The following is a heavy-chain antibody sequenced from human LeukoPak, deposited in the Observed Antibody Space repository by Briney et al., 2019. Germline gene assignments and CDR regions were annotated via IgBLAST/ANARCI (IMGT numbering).Heavy chain of an antibody. CDR1: GFTFSSYG. Sequence: GGSLRLSCAESGFTFSSYGMHWVRQAPGKGLEWVAFIRYDGSNKYYADSVKGRFTISRDNSKNTLYLQMNSLRAEDTAVYYCARETGEDYYYYYYMDVWGKGTTVTVSS. D-gene: IGHD7-27*01. CDR2: IRYDGSNK. J-gene: IGHJ6*03. CDR3: ARETGEDYYYYYYMDV. V-gene: IGHV3-30*02.